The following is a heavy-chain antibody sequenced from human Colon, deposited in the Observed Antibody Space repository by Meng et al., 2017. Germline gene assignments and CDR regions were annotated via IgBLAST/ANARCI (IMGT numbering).Heavy chain of an antibody. CDR2: ISYDGRNK. V-gene: IGHV3-30*04. CDR3: ARDKFDWLSSTYYFDY. D-gene: IGHD3-9*01. CDR1: GFTLSSYA. Sequence: GGSLRLSCAASGFTLSSYAMHWVRQAPGKGLEWVAVISYDGRNKLYADSVKGRFTISRDNSKNTLYLQMNSLKPDDTAVYYCARDKFDWLSSTYYFDYWGQGTLVTGSS. J-gene: IGHJ4*02.